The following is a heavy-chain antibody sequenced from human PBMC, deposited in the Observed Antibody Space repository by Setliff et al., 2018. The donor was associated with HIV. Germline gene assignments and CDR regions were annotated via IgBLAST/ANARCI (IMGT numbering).Heavy chain of an antibody. J-gene: IGHJ3*02. D-gene: IGHD3-10*01. CDR2: VYHSGSA. V-gene: IGHV4-39*07. CDR1: GGSISSAYYY. Sequence: SETLSLTCTVSGGSISSAYYYWSWIRQPPGKGLEWIGEVYHSGSANYNPSLKSRVTISVDTSKNQFSLKLTSVTAADTAIYYCARGRESLWFGELPSRDAFDIWGQGTMVTVSS. CDR3: ARGRESLWFGELPSRDAFDI.